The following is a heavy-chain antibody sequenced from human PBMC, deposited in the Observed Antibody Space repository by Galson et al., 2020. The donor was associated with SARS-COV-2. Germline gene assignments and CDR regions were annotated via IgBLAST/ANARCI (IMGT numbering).Heavy chain of an antibody. J-gene: IGHJ4*02. V-gene: IGHV3-53*01. CDR1: GFTVSSHF. D-gene: IGHD4-17*01. CDR3: VRGDYVDYAGHY. Sequence: GESLKISCAASGFTVSSHFMSWVRQAPGKGLEWLSVIYSGGLTYYADSVKGRFTISRDNSKNSLYLQMNSLRAEDTAVYYWVRGDYVDYAGHYWGQGTLVTVSS. CDR2: IYSGGLT.